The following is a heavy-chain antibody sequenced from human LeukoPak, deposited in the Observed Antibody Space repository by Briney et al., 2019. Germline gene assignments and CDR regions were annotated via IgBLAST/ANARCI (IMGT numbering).Heavy chain of an antibody. J-gene: IGHJ6*03. CDR2: IYYSGST. Sequence: SETLSLTCTVSGGSISTSSYYWGWIRQPPGKGLEWIGSIYYSGSTYYNPSLKSRVTISVDTSKNQFSLKLTSVTAADTAVYYCARTTEGGYTYGYFYYYYMDVWGKGTTVTISS. V-gene: IGHV4-39*07. D-gene: IGHD5-18*01. CDR1: GGSISTSSYY. CDR3: ARTTEGGYTYGYFYYYYMDV.